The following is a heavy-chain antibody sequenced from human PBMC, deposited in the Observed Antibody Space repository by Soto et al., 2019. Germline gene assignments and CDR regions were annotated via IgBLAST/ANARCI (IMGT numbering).Heavy chain of an antibody. CDR2: MNNSGST. CDR1: GGSFSGYY. V-gene: IGHV4-34*01. Sequence: QVQLQQWGAGLLKPSETLSLTCAVYGGSFSGYYWSWIRQPPGKGLEWIGEMNNSGSTNYNPSLKCRVPISVDTTKHRYSLKLSSVSAADTAVYYCARVTYYDFFIGYPPRRIYAFDIWGQGTMVTDSS. CDR3: ARVTYYDFFIGYPPRRIYAFDI. J-gene: IGHJ3*02. D-gene: IGHD3-3*01.